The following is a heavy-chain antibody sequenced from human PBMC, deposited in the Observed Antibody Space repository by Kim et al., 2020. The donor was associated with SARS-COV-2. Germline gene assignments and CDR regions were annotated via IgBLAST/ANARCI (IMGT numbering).Heavy chain of an antibody. V-gene: IGHV3-33*06. CDR2: IWYDGSNK. CDR1: GFTFSTYG. D-gene: IGHD4-17*01. CDR3: AKAMTTVTPFDY. Sequence: GGSLRLSCAASGFTFSTYGMHWVRQAPGKGLEWVAVIWYDGSNKYYADSVKGRFTISRDNSKNTLYLQMNSLRAEDTAVYYWAKAMTTVTPFDYWGQGTL. J-gene: IGHJ4*02.